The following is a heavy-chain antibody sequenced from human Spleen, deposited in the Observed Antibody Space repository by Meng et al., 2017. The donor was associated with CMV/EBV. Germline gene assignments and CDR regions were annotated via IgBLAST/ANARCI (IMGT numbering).Heavy chain of an antibody. J-gene: IGHJ4*02. D-gene: IGHD3-10*01. V-gene: IGHV3-11*04. CDR3: ARDGRAPITMADFDY. CDR1: GFTFSDYY. CDR2: ISSSGSTI. Sequence: SGFTFSDYYMSWIRQAPGKGLEWVSYISSSGSTIYYADSVKGRFTISRDNAKNSLYLQMNSLRAEDTAVYYCARDGRAPITMADFDYWGQGTLVTVSS.